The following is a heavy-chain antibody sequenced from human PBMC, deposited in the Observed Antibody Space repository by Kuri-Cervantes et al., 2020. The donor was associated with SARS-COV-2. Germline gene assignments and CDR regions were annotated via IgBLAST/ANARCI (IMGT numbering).Heavy chain of an antibody. J-gene: IGHJ3*01. Sequence: ESLKISCEASGFIFRSFVMSWVRQAPGKGLEWIGYIYYSGSTNYNPSLKSRVTISVDTSKNQFSLKLSSVTAADTAVYSCARWPPGSYRPHDAFDVWGQGTMVTVSS. V-gene: IGHV4-59*12. CDR2: IYYSGST. CDR3: ARWPPGSYRPHDAFDV. D-gene: IGHD1-26*01. CDR1: GFIFRSFV.